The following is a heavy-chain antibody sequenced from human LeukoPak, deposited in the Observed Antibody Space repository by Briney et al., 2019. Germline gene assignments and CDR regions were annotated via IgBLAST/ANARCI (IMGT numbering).Heavy chain of an antibody. V-gene: IGHV1-2*02. CDR2: INPNSGGT. CDR3: ARDGDPRYSAPYNWFDP. D-gene: IGHD2-15*01. CDR1: GYTFTGYY. Sequence: ASVKVSCKASGYTFTGYYMHWVRQAPGQGLEWMGWINPNSGGTNYAQKFQGRVTMTRDTSMSTAYMELSRLRSDDTAVYYCARDGDPRYSAPYNWFDPWGQGTLVTVSS. J-gene: IGHJ5*02.